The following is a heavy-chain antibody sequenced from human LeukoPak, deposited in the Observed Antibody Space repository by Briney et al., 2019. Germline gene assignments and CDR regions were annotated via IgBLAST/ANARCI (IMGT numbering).Heavy chain of an antibody. CDR3: ARGEDSSGYL. CDR1: GGSISSGGYS. Sequence: SQTLSLTCAVSGGSISSGGYSWSWIRQPPGKGLEWIGYIYHSGSTYYNPSLKSRVTISVDTSKNQFSLKLSSVTAADTAVYYCARGEDSSGYLWGQGTLVTVSS. J-gene: IGHJ4*02. D-gene: IGHD3-22*01. CDR2: IYHSGST. V-gene: IGHV4-30-2*01.